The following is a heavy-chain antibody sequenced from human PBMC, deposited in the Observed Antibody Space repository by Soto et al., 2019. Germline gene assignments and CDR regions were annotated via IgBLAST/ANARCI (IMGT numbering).Heavy chain of an antibody. Sequence: QVQLVQSGAEVKKPGSSVKVSCKASGGTFSSYAISWVRQAPGQGLEWMGGIIPIFGTANYAQKFQGRVTITADKSTSTAYMELSSLRSEDTAVYYCARPLKVGENNAFDIWCQGSMVTVSS. CDR2: IIPIFGTA. V-gene: IGHV1-69*06. CDR1: GGTFSSYA. CDR3: ARPLKVGENNAFDI. D-gene: IGHD3-16*01. J-gene: IGHJ3*02.